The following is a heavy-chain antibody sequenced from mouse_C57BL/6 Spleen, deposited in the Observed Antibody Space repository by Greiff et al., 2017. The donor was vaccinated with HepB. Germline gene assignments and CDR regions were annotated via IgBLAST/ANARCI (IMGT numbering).Heavy chain of an antibody. V-gene: IGHV1-82*01. D-gene: IGHD3-2*02. CDR3: ARGDSSGPLY. J-gene: IGHJ3*01. Sequence: QVQLKESGPELVKPGASVKISCKASGYAFSSSWMNWVKQRPGKGLEWIGRIYPGDGDTNYNGKFKGKATLTADKSSSTAYMQLSSLTSEDSAVYFCARGDSSGPLYWGQGTLVTVSA. CDR1: GYAFSSSW. CDR2: IYPGDGDT.